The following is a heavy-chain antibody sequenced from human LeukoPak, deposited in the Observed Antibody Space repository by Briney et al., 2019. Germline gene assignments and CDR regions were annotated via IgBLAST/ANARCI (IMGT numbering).Heavy chain of an antibody. CDR3: ARDEPSYGLDV. CDR2: IYYSGST. V-gene: IGHV4-61*01. Sequence: SETLSLTCTVSGGSISSSSYYWGWIRQPPGKGLEWIGYIYYSGSTNYNPSLKSRVTISVDTSKNQFSLKLNSVTAADTAVYYCARDEPSYGLDVWGQGTTVTVSS. CDR1: GGSISSSSYY. J-gene: IGHJ6*02.